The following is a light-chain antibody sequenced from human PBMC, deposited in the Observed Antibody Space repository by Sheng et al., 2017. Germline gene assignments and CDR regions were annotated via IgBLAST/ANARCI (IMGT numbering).Light chain of an antibody. CDR2: GAS. J-gene: IGKJ1*01. Sequence: DIQMTQSPSSLSASVGDSVTITCRASQGISDYLAWYQQRPGRVPKLLMYGASVLQSGVPSRFSGSGSGTEFTLTINSFQPEDVATYYCQKYDAVPRTFGQGTRVEI. CDR1: QGISDY. V-gene: IGKV1-27*01. CDR3: QKYDAVPRT.